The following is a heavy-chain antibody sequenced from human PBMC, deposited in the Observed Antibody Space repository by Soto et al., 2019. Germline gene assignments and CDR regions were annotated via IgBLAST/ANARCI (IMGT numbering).Heavy chain of an antibody. D-gene: IGHD3-3*01. J-gene: IGHJ5*02. CDR2: INHSGST. CDR1: GGSFSGHY. CDR3: ARVDFRDNWFDP. Sequence: PSETLSLTCAVNGGSFSGHYWSWIRQPPGKGLEWIGEINHSGSTNYNPSLKSRVTISVDTSKNQFSLKLSSVTAADTAVYYCARVDFRDNWFDPWGQGTLVTVSS. V-gene: IGHV4-34*01.